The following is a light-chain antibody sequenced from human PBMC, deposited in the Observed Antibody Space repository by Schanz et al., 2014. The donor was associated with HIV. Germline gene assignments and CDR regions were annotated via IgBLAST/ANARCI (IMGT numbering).Light chain of an antibody. CDR1: GSEFGSSLS. Sequence: QSLLTQPPSVSAAPGQRVTISCTGGGSEFGSSLSVSWYQQHAGKAPRLILYDDTLRPSEYSDRFSGSRSGNTASLTISGLQAEDEADYYCGSFTTRNIWVFGGGTKLTVL. V-gene: IGLV2-14*03. J-gene: IGLJ3*02. CDR2: DDT. CDR3: GSFTTRNIWV.